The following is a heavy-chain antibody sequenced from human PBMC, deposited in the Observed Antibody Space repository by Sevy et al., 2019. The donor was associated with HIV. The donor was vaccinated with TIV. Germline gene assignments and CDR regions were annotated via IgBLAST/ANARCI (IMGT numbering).Heavy chain of an antibody. CDR2: IRYDGSNK. V-gene: IGHV3-30*02. Sequence: GGSLRLSCAASGFTFSSYGMHWVRQAPGKGLEWVAFIRYDGSNKYYADSVKGRFTISRDNSKNTLYLQMNSLRAEDTAVYYCAKSGGKAYSGSTPYYYGMDVWGQGTTVTVSS. CDR1: GFTFSSYG. CDR3: AKSGGKAYSGSTPYYYGMDV. D-gene: IGHD1-26*01. J-gene: IGHJ6*02.